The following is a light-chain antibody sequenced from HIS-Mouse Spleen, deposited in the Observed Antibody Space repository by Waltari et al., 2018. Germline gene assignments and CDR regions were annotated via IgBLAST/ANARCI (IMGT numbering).Light chain of an antibody. CDR3: YSTDSSGNHRV. V-gene: IGLV3-10*01. CDR1: ALPKKY. CDR2: VES. J-gene: IGLJ2*01. Sequence: SYELTQPPSVSVSPGQTARITCSGDALPKKYAYWYQQKSGQAPVLVLYVESKRPAGIPERCSGSSSGTMATLTISGAQVVDEADYYCYSTDSSGNHRVFGGGTKLTVL.